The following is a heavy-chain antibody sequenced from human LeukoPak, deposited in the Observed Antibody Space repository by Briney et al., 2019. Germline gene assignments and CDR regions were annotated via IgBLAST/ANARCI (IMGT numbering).Heavy chain of an antibody. Sequence: SETLSLTCAVYGGSFSGYYWSWIRQPPGKGLEWIGEINHSGSTNYNPSLKSRVTISVDTSKNQFSLKLSSVTAADTAGYYCARDSTQYDILTGYFSRYFDYWGQGTLVTVSS. CDR3: ARDSTQYDILTGYFSRYFDY. CDR2: INHSGST. V-gene: IGHV4-34*01. D-gene: IGHD3-9*01. J-gene: IGHJ4*02. CDR1: GGSFSGYY.